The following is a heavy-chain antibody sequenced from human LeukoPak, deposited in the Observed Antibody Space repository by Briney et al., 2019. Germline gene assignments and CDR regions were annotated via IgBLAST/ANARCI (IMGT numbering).Heavy chain of an antibody. CDR2: ISGSGGST. V-gene: IGHV3-23*01. D-gene: IGHD2-15*01. Sequence: NPGGSLRLSCAASGFTLSSYAMSWVRQAPGKGLEWVSAISGSGGSTYYADSVKGRFTISRDNSKNTLYLQMNSLRAEDTAVYYCARGSGLRGPGRGAFDIWGQGTMVTVSS. CDR1: GFTLSSYA. J-gene: IGHJ3*02. CDR3: ARGSGLRGPGRGAFDI.